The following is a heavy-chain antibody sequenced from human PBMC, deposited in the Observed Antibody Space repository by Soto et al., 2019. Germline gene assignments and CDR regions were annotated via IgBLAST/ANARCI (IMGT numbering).Heavy chain of an antibody. D-gene: IGHD6-19*01. J-gene: IGHJ5*02. CDR3: ARSSHKESWFDP. V-gene: IGHV4-4*07. Sequence: TSETLSLTCSVSGGSLNNFYWNWIRQTAGKGLEWIGRIHASGNTNYNPSLKSRATLSVDTSKNQFSLNVSSVTAAATAVYYFARSSHKESWFDPWGQGTLVTVSS. CDR2: IHASGNT. CDR1: GGSLNNFY.